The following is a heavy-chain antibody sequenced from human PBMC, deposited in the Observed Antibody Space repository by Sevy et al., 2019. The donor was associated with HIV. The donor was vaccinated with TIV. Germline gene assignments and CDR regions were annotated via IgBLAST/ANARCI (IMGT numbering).Heavy chain of an antibody. J-gene: IGHJ4*02. V-gene: IGHV3-15*01. Sequence: GGSLRLSCATSGFTFNIAWMSWVRQAPGKGLEWVGRIKSKTDGGTTDYAAPVKARFTISRDDSKNTLYLQMNSLKTEDTAVSYCTTECGTLGRPSRPFDYWGQGTLVTVSS. CDR2: IKSKTDGGTT. CDR3: TTECGTLGRPSRPFDY. CDR1: GFTFNIAW. D-gene: IGHD2-15*01.